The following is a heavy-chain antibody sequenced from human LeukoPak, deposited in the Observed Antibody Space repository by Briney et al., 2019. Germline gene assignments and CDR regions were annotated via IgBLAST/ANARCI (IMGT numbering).Heavy chain of an antibody. CDR3: ARKAVAGLIDY. CDR1: GGSISSSSYY. CDR2: IYHSGST. D-gene: IGHD6-19*01. Sequence: SETLSLTCTVSGGSISSSSYYWGWIRQPPGKGLEWIGNIYHSGSTYYNPSLKSRVTISVDTSKNQFSLKLSSVTAADTAVYYCARKAVAGLIDYWGQGTLVTVSS. J-gene: IGHJ4*02. V-gene: IGHV4-39*07.